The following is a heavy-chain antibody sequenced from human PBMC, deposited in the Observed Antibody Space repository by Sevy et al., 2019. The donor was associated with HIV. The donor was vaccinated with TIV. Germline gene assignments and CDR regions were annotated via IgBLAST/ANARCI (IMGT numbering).Heavy chain of an antibody. CDR1: GGSFSGYY. Sequence: SETLSLTCAVYGGSFSGYYWSWIRQPPGKGLEWIGEINHSGSTNYNPSLKSRVTISVDTSKNQFSLKLSSVTAADTAGYYCAGGEPGYCSGGSCYPYFDYWGQGTLVTVSS. V-gene: IGHV4-34*01. CDR3: AGGEPGYCSGGSCYPYFDY. D-gene: IGHD2-15*01. CDR2: INHSGST. J-gene: IGHJ4*02.